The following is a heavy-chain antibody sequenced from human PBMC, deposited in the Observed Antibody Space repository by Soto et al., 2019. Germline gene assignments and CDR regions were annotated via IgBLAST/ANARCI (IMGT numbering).Heavy chain of an antibody. CDR3: ARSDCSGGSCYFWYYYMDV. V-gene: IGHV1-69*02. CDR2: IIPILGIA. Sequence: SVKVSCKASGGTFSSYSISWVRQAPGQGLEWMGRIIPILGIANYAQKFQGRVTITADKSTSTAYMELSSLRSEDTAVYYCARSDCSGGSCYFWYYYMDVWGKGTTVTVSS. J-gene: IGHJ6*03. CDR1: GGTFSSYS. D-gene: IGHD2-15*01.